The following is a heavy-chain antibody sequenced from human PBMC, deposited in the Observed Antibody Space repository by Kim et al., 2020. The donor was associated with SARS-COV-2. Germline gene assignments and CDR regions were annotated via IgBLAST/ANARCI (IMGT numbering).Heavy chain of an antibody. J-gene: IGHJ4*02. V-gene: IGHV3-30*02. CDR3: AKGAYYYGSGSYYNAPDFDY. Sequence: RVTISRDNSKNTLYLQMNSRRAEDTAVYYCAKGAYYYGSGSYYNAPDFDYWGQGTLVTVSS. D-gene: IGHD3-10*01.